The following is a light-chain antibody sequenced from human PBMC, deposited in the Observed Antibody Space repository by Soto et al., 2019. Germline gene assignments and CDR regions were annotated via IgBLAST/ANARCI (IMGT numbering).Light chain of an antibody. CDR1: QSVSHNH. CDR2: VAS. V-gene: IGKV3-20*01. CDR3: QDYGSSPYT. Sequence: EIVLTQSPGTLSLSPGERATLSCRASQSVSHNHLAWYQQKPGQAPRLLIYVASNRATAFPDRFSGSGSGTDFTLTISRLEPEDFAVYYCQDYGSSPYTFGQGTKREIK. J-gene: IGKJ2*01.